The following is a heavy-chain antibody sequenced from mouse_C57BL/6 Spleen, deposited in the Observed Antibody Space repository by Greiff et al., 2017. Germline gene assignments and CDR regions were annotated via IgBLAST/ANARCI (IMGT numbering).Heavy chain of an antibody. D-gene: IGHD1-1*01. J-gene: IGHJ2*01. V-gene: IGHV1-81*01. Sequence: VQLQQSGAELARPGASVKLSCKASGYTFTSYGISWVKQRTGQGLEWIGEIYPRSGNTYYNEKFKGKATLTADKSSSTAYMELRSLTSEDSAVYFCARDWGITTVVGYYFDYWGQGTTLTVSS. CDR3: ARDWGITTVVGYYFDY. CDR2: IYPRSGNT. CDR1: GYTFTSYG.